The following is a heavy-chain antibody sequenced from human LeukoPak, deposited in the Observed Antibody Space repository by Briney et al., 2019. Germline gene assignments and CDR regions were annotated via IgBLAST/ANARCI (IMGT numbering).Heavy chain of an antibody. CDR3: ARDRPCSSSSGGFDY. V-gene: IGHV4-59*01. Sequence: PSETLSLTCTVSGGSISSYYWSWIRQPPGKGLEWIGYIYYSGSTNYNPSLKSRVTISVDTSKNQFSLKLSSVTAADTAVYYCARDRPCSSSSGGFDYWGQGTLVTVSS. J-gene: IGHJ4*02. CDR2: IYYSGST. D-gene: IGHD6-6*01. CDR1: GGSISSYY.